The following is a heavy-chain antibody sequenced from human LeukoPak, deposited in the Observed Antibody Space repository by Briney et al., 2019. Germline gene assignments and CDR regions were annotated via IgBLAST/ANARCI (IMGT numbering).Heavy chain of an antibody. CDR1: GFTFSSYA. V-gene: IGHV3-30-3*01. D-gene: IGHD3-22*01. Sequence: GGSLRLSCAASGFTFSSYAMHWVRQAPGKGLEWVAVISYDGSNKYYADSVKGRFTISRDNSKNTLYLQMNSLRAEDTAVYYCARDRDSPYYYDSSGYYYTRGFDYWGQGTLVTVSS. CDR2: ISYDGSNK. J-gene: IGHJ4*02. CDR3: ARDRDSPYYYDSSGYYYTRGFDY.